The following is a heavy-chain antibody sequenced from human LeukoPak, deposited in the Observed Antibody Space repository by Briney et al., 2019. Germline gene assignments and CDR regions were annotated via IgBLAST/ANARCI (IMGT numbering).Heavy chain of an antibody. CDR2: INHSGST. V-gene: IGHV4-34*01. CDR3: ARGNLRPPKQDGSGSYYKPYFDY. Sequence: SETLSLTCAVYGGSFSGYYWSWIRQPPGKGLEWIGEINHSGSTNYNPSLKSRVTISIDTSKNQFSLKLSSVTAADTAVYYCARGNLRPPKQDGSGSYYKPYFDYWGLGTLVTVSS. D-gene: IGHD3-10*01. J-gene: IGHJ4*02. CDR1: GGSFSGYY.